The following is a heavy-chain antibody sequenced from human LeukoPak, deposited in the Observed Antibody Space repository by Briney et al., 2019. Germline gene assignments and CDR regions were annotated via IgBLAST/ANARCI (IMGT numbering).Heavy chain of an antibody. V-gene: IGHV3-23*01. CDR1: GFTFSSCA. CDR3: AKDSFTDYVWGSYRSSYYYGMDV. J-gene: IGHJ6*02. D-gene: IGHD3-16*02. CDR2: ISGSGGST. Sequence: PGGSLRLSCAASGFTFSSCAMSWVRQAPGKGLEWVSAISGSGGSTYYADSVKGRFTISRDNSKNTLYLQMNSLRAEDTAVYYCAKDSFTDYVWGSYRSSYYYGMDVWGQGTTVTVSS.